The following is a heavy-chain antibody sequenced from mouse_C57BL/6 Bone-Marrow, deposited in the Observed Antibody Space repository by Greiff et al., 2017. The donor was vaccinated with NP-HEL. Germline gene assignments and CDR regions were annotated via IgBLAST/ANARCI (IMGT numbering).Heavy chain of an antibody. V-gene: IGHV1-18*01. Sequence: VQLQQSGPELVKPGASVKIPCKASGYTFTDYNMDWVKQSHGKSLEWIGDINPNNGGTIYNQKFKGKATLTVDKSSSTAYMELRSLTSEDTAVYYCARGTYGPFAYWGQGTLVTVSA. CDR3: ARGTYGPFAY. CDR2: INPNNGGT. D-gene: IGHD1-1*02. J-gene: IGHJ3*01. CDR1: GYTFTDYN.